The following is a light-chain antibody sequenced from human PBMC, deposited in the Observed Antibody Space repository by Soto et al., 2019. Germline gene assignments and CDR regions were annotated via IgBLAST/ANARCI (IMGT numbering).Light chain of an antibody. Sequence: QSVLTQPPSVSGAPGQRVTISCTGSSSNIGAGYDVHWYQQLPGTAPKLLIYGNSNRPSGVPDRFSGSKSGTSASLAITGRQAEDEADYSCQSYASSLSGVVFGGGTKLTVL. CDR2: GNS. CDR1: SSNIGAGYD. V-gene: IGLV1-40*01. J-gene: IGLJ2*01. CDR3: QSYASSLSGVV.